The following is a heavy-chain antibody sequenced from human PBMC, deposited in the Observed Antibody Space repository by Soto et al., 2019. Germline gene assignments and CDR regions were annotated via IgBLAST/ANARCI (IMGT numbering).Heavy chain of an antibody. CDR3: ARGVLDYYDSSGYFLPWFDP. Sequence: QVQLQESGPGLVKPSQTLSLTCTVSGGSISSGDYYWSWIRQPPGKGLEWIGYIYYSGSTYYNPSLRSRVTISVDTYKNQFSLKLSSVTAADTAVYYCARGVLDYYDSSGYFLPWFDPWGQGTLVTVSS. J-gene: IGHJ5*02. CDR2: IYYSGST. CDR1: GGSISSGDYY. D-gene: IGHD3-22*01. V-gene: IGHV4-30-4*01.